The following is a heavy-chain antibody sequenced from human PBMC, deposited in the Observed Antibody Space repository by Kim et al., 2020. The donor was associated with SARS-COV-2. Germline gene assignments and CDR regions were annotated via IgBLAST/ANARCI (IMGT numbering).Heavy chain of an antibody. CDR2: IIPILGMA. CDR1: GGTFSSYT. CDR3: ARDLGYYYGMDV. V-gene: IGHV1-69*04. D-gene: IGHD7-27*01. J-gene: IGHJ6*02. Sequence: SVKVSCKASGGTFSSYTISWVRQAPGQGLEWMGRIIPILGMANYAQKFQGRVTITADKSTSTAYMELSSLRSEDTAVYYCARDLGYYYGMDVWGQGTTVTVSS.